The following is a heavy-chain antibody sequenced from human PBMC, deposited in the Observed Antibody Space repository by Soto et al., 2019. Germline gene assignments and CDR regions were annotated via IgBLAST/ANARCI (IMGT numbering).Heavy chain of an antibody. V-gene: IGHV4-31*03. D-gene: IGHD6-25*01. CDR2: IYKNGNA. Sequence: VQLQESGPGLVRPSQTLSLTCTVSGAPMTSDGYYWSWIRQHPGKGLEWIGYIYKNGNAYYNPSLNSRPTISVDTSKNQFSLNLSSVTAADTAVYYCARAAGRTPLDYWGQGTLVTVSS. CDR3: ARAAGRTPLDY. CDR1: GAPMTSDGYY. J-gene: IGHJ4*02.